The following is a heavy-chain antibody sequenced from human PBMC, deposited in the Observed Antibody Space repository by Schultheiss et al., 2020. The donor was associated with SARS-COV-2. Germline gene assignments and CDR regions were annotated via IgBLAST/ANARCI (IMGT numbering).Heavy chain of an antibody. CDR3: ARDWGLSGSYLGIGWFDP. CDR2: IYTSGST. D-gene: IGHD1-26*01. Sequence: LRLSCAVSGGSISSGGYSWSWIRQPAGKGLEWIGRIYTSGSTNYNPSLKSRVTISVDTSKNQFSLKLSSVTAADTAVYYCARDWGLSGSYLGIGWFDPWGQGSLVTVSS. CDR1: GGSISSGGYS. V-gene: IGHV4-61*02. J-gene: IGHJ5*02.